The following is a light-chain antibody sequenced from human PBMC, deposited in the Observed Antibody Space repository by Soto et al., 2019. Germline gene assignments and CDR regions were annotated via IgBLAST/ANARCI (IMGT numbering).Light chain of an antibody. J-gene: IGLJ2*01. CDR1: SSDVGNYNL. Sequence: QSALTQPASVSGSPGQSITISCTGTSSDVGNYNLVSWYQQHPGKAPKLMIYEGTKWPSGVSNRFSGSKSGNTASLTIFGLPAEDEAHYYYCSYVGGRGVLGGGTKLTVL. V-gene: IGLV2-23*01. CDR2: EGT. CDR3: CSYVGGRGV.